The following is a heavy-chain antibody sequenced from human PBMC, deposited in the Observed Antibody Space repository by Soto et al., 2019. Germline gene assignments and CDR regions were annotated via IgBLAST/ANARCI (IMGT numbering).Heavy chain of an antibody. CDR3: ATLEYSSSSDV. CDR2: IIPILGIA. Sequence: QVQLVQSGAEVKKPGSSVKVSCKASGGTFSSYTISWVRQAPGQGLEWMGRIIPILGIANYAQKFQGRVTITADKSTRTAYMELSSLRSDDTAVYYWATLEYSSSSDVWCKGTTVTVSS. CDR1: GGTFSSYT. J-gene: IGHJ6*04. D-gene: IGHD6-6*01. V-gene: IGHV1-69*02.